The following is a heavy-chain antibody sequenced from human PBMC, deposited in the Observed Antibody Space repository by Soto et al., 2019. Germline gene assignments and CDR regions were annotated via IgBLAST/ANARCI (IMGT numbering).Heavy chain of an antibody. CDR3: ARDLTGEYWYFDL. J-gene: IGHJ2*01. CDR1: GYTFTSYA. CDR2: INAGNGNT. Sequence: QVQLVQSGAEVKKPGASVKVSCKASGYTFTSYAMHWVRQAPGQRLEWMGWINAGNGNTKYSQKFQGRVTITRDTSASTAYMELSSLRYEDTAVYYCARDLTGEYWYFDLWGRGTLVTVSS. V-gene: IGHV1-3*01.